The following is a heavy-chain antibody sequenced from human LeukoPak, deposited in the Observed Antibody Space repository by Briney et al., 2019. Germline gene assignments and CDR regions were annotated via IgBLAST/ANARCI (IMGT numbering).Heavy chain of an antibody. D-gene: IGHD1-26*01. Sequence: PVKVSCKASGGTFSSYAISWVRQAPGQGLEWMGRIIPIFGTANYAQKFQGRVTITTDGSTSTAYMELSSLRSEDTAVYYCATGNSGSYSFDYWGQGTLVTVSS. V-gene: IGHV1-69*05. CDR2: IIPIFGTA. CDR3: ATGNSGSYSFDY. CDR1: GGTFSSYA. J-gene: IGHJ4*02.